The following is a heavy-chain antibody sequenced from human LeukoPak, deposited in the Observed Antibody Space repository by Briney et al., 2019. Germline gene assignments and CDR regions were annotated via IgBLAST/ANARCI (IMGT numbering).Heavy chain of an antibody. J-gene: IGHJ4*02. Sequence: GGSLRLSCAASGFTFSIYGMGWVRQAPGKGREGVSAMSVSGGSTDYADSVKCRVAISRDNSKTTLYLQMNSLRAEDTAVYYCAKGVTMVRGVRAFHYWGQGTLVTVSS. V-gene: IGHV3-23*01. CDR2: MSVSGGST. D-gene: IGHD3-10*01. CDR3: AKGVTMVRGVRAFHY. CDR1: GFTFSIYG.